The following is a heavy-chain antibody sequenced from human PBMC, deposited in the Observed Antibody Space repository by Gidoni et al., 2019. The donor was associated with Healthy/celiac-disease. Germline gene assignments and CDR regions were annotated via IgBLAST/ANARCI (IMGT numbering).Heavy chain of an antibody. J-gene: IGHJ5*02. D-gene: IGHD6-13*01. CDR2: IYYSGST. V-gene: IGHV4-39*01. CDR1: GGSISSSSYY. CDR3: ARHLVSSSWRYNWFDP. Sequence: QLQLQDSGPGLVTPSETLSLTCTVSGGSISSSSYYWGWIRQPPGKGLEWIGSIYYSGSTYYNPSLKSRVTISVDTSKNQFSLKLSSVTAADTAVYYCARHLVSSSWRYNWFDPWGQGTLVTVSS.